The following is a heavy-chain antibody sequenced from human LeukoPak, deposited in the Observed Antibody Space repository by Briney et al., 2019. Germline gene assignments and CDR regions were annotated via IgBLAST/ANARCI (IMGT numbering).Heavy chain of an antibody. D-gene: IGHD3-3*01. CDR3: TPSLAGYDFWRGSQLQWFDP. J-gene: IGHJ5*02. Sequence: GGSLKVSCAASGFTFSGSAAHWVRQASGKGLEWVGHVRKKANNYATAYAASVQGRFTISRDDSKNTAYLQMNSLKTEDTAVYYCTPSLAGYDFWRGSQLQWFDPWGQGIQVTVSS. CDR2: VRKKANNYAT. CDR1: GFTFSGSA. V-gene: IGHV3-73*01.